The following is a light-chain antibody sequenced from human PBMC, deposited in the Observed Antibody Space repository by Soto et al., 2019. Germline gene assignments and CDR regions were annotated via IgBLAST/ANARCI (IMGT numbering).Light chain of an antibody. J-gene: IGKJ4*01. V-gene: IGKV3-15*01. CDR3: QKYNNWPPLT. Sequence: IVMTQSPATLSVFPVETATLSPRATQSVSSNLAWYQQKPGQAPRLLIYGASTRATGIPARFSGSGSGTDFTLTISSLQSEDFAVYYCQKYNNWPPLTFGGGTKVDIK. CDR1: QSVSSN. CDR2: GAS.